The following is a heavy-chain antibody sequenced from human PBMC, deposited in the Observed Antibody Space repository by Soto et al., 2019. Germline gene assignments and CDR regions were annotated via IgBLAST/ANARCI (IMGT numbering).Heavy chain of an antibody. D-gene: IGHD6-19*01. CDR1: GLTFTTYA. V-gene: IGHV3-23*01. Sequence: GGSLRLSCAASGLTFTTYAMSWVRQAPGKGLEWVSAIRSGGNTYYADSVKGRFAISRANSKNTLYLQMNSLRAEDTAIYYCVKCTVGTILSSGWCNWFDPWGQGTLVTVSS. J-gene: IGHJ5*02. CDR3: VKCTVGTILSSGWCNWFDP. CDR2: IRSGGNT.